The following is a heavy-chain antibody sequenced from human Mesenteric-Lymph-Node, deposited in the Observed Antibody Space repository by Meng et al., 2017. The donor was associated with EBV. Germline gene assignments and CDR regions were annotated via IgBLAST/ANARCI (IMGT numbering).Heavy chain of an antibody. V-gene: IGHV4-4*02. Sequence: GPLKESGPGPVKSSGTPSLTCALTGGSIRNSNWWRLVRQPPGKGLEWIGEIYHRGSTNYNPSLTSRVTISVDESKNEFSLSLTSVTAADTAVYFCARVNEGQWLVRGAFDYWGQGTLVTVSS. J-gene: IGHJ4*02. CDR1: GGSIRNSNW. CDR3: ARVNEGQWLVRGAFDY. CDR2: IYHRGST. D-gene: IGHD6-19*01.